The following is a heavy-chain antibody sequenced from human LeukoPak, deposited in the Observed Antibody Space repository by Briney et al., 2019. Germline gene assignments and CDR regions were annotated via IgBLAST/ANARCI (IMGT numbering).Heavy chain of an antibody. CDR3: ARGRRFLDY. V-gene: IGHV4-34*01. CDR1: GGSFSGYY. J-gene: IGHJ4*02. Sequence: SETLSLTCAVYGGSFSGYYWSWIRQPPGKGLEWIGEINHSGSTNYNPSLKSRVTISVDTSKNRFSLKLSSVTAADTAVYYCARGRRFLDYWGQGTLVTVSS. D-gene: IGHD3-10*01. CDR2: INHSGST.